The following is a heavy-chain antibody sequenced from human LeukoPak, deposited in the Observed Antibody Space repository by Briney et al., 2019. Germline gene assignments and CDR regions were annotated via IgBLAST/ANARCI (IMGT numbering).Heavy chain of an antibody. CDR3: ASDRGGSYSPRAFDI. D-gene: IGHD1-26*01. V-gene: IGHV1-18*01. J-gene: IGHJ3*02. CDR2: ISAYNGNT. Sequence: ASVKVSCKASGYAFTSYGISWVRQAPGQGLEWMGWISAYNGNTNYAQKLQGRVTMTTDTSTSTAYMELRSLRSDDTAVYYCASDRGGSYSPRAFDIWGQGTMVTVSS. CDR1: GYAFTSYG.